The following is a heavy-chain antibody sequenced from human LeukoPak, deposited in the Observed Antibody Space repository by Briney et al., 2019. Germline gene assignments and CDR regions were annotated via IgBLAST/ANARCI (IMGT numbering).Heavy chain of an antibody. CDR1: GFTFISSA. Sequence: SVKVSCKTSGFTFISSAVQWVRQARGQRLEWIGWIVVGSGNTNYAQKLQERVTITRDMSTSTAYMELSSLRSEDTAVYYCAADPSYSSGYRYYFDYWGQGTLVTVSS. J-gene: IGHJ4*02. CDR2: IVVGSGNT. D-gene: IGHD3-22*01. V-gene: IGHV1-58*01. CDR3: AADPSYSSGYRYYFDY.